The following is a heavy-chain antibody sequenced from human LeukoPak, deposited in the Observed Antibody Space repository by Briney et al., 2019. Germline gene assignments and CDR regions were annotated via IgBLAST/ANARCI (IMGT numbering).Heavy chain of an antibody. J-gene: IGHJ6*02. CDR3: ARSSVTDMGGDCYSSYYCYYYGMDV. CDR1: GYTFTSYA. CDR2: INAGNGNT. Sequence: ASVKVSCKASGYTFTSYAMHWVRQAPGQRLEWMGGINAGNGNTKYSQKFQGRVTITRDTSASTAYMELSSLRSEDTAVYYCARSSVTDMGGDCYSSYYCYYYGMDVRGQGTTVTVSS. D-gene: IGHD2-21*02. V-gene: IGHV1-3*01.